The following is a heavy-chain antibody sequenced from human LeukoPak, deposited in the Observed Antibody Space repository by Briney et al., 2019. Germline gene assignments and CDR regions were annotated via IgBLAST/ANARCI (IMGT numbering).Heavy chain of an antibody. CDR3: ARDRCSGGSCYSRHYYYYMDV. D-gene: IGHD2-15*01. CDR2: TYYRSKWYN. V-gene: IGHV6-1*01. J-gene: IGHJ6*03. Sequence: SQTLSLTCAISGDSVSSNSAAWNWIRQSPSRGLEWLGRTYYRSKWYNDYAVSVKSRITINPDTSKNLFSLQLNSVTPEDTAVYYCARDRCSGGSCYSRHYYYYMDVWGKGTTVTVSS. CDR1: GDSVSSNSAA.